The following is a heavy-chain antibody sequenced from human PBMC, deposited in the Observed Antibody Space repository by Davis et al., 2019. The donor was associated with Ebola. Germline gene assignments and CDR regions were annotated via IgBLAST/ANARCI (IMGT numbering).Heavy chain of an antibody. V-gene: IGHV3-43*02. Sequence: GESLKISCEASGFTFDDYAMHWVRQVPGKGLEWVSYISGNGVNTYYTDFVKGRFTISRDNSKKSHSLQMNRLRTEDTAVYYCAKSAYESPFDSWGQGTLVIVSS. CDR3: AKSAYESPFDS. D-gene: IGHD3-22*01. CDR2: ISGNGVNT. J-gene: IGHJ4*02. CDR1: GFTFDDYA.